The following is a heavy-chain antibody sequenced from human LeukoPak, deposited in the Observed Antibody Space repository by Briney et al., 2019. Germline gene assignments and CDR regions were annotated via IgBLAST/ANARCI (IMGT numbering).Heavy chain of an antibody. CDR3: ARHYSNDHTLFDF. D-gene: IGHD2-21*01. Sequence: GESLKISCKVSGYSFSTYWITWVRQMPGGALEWMGRIIPSDSEPNYSPSFQGHVTISADRSINTVYLQWSSLRASHTAIYFCARHYSNDHTLFDFWGQGALVTVST. V-gene: IGHV5-10-1*01. CDR2: IIPSDSEP. CDR1: GYSFSTYW. J-gene: IGHJ4*02.